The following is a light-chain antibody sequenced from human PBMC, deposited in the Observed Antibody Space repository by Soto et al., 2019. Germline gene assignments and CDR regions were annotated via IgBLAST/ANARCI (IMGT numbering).Light chain of an antibody. CDR1: SSDIGSYNR. J-gene: IGLJ1*01. Sequence: QSALTQPPSVSGSPGQSVTISCTGTSSDIGSYNRVSWYQQPPGAAPKLMICEVNNRPSGVPERFSGSKSGNTASLTIFGLQAVDEADYYCSSFTTSDTYVFATGTKVTVL. CDR3: SSFTTSDTYV. CDR2: EVN. V-gene: IGLV2-18*02.